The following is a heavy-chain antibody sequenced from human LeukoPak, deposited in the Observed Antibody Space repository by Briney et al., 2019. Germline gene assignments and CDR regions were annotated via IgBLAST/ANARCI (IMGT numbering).Heavy chain of an antibody. V-gene: IGHV3-23*01. D-gene: IGHD2-15*01. Sequence: GGSLRLSCAAPGFTFSSSAMSWVRQAPGKGLEWVSAISGSGGSTYYADSVKGRFTISRDNAKSSLYLQMNGLRAEDTAVYFCAPFRYCYDGTSYSDSFYFGLDVWGQGTTVTVSS. CDR1: GFTFSSSA. CDR3: APFRYCYDGTSYSDSFYFGLDV. J-gene: IGHJ6*02. CDR2: ISGSGGST.